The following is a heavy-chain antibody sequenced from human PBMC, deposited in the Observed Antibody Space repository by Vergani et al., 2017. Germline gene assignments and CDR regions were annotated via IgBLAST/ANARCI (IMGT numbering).Heavy chain of an antibody. CDR3: GRKQSPASLMDKPIDI. D-gene: IGHD1/OR15-1a*01. CDR2: ISDGGETK. Sequence: QVQLVASGGGLVRPGGSLRLSCAASGFIFSDYSMTWIRQTPGKGLEWLAHISDGGETKMYAEPLKGRFTVSRDNTKNLLILQMKTLKVDDTATYYCGRKQSPASLMDKPIDIWGQGTLVTVSS. J-gene: IGHJ5*02. V-gene: IGHV3-11*01. CDR1: GFIFSDYS.